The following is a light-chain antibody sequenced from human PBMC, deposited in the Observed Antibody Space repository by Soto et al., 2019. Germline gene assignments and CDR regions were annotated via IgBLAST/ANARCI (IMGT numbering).Light chain of an antibody. CDR3: NSYAGSTTPYR. J-gene: IGLJ1*01. V-gene: IGLV2-8*01. CDR1: NSDVGSYNF. Sequence: QSALTQPPSASGSPGQSVTISCTGANSDVGSYNFVSWYQQHPGKAPKLLIYEVTKRPSGVPDRLSGSKSGNTASLTVSGLQAEYEAVYYGNSYAGSTTPYRFGRGTKVAVL. CDR2: EVT.